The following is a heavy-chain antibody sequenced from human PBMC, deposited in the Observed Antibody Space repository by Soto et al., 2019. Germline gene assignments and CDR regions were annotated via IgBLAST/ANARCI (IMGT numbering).Heavy chain of an antibody. CDR1: GGSISSSNW. CDR3: ASGDCGGDCYSVFYTPYWYFDL. V-gene: IGHV4-4*02. D-gene: IGHD2-21*02. CDR2: IYHSGST. Sequence: QVQLQESGPGLVKPSGTLSLTCAVSGGSISSSNWWSWVRQPPGKGLEWIGEIYHSGSTNYNPSLKSRVTISVDKSKNQFSLKLSSVTAADTAVYYCASGDCGGDCYSVFYTPYWYFDLWGRGTLVTVSS. J-gene: IGHJ2*01.